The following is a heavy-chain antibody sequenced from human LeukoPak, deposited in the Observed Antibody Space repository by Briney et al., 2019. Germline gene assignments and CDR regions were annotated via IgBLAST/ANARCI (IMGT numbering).Heavy chain of an antibody. CDR3: AKSLGNQGVIDY. CDR1: GFIFRNHA. J-gene: IGHJ4*02. D-gene: IGHD3-10*01. CDR2: VSASGGST. Sequence: GGSLRLSCAASGFIFRNHAMNWVRQAPGQGMEWVSGVSASGGSTFNTDSVKGRFSISRDNSKNMLFFEMNSLRTDDTALYYWAKSLGNQGVIDYWGQGTLVTVS. V-gene: IGHV3-23*01.